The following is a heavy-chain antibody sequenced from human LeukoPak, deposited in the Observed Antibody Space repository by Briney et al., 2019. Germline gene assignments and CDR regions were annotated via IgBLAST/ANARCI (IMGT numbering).Heavy chain of an antibody. CDR1: GYTFTGYY. Sequence: ASVTVSCKASGYTFTGYYMHWVRQAPGQGLEWMGWINPNSGGTNYAQKFQGWVTMTRDTSISTAYMELSRLRSDDTAVYYCARQTHEKDTAMEFFDYWGQGTLVTASS. V-gene: IGHV1-2*04. CDR2: INPNSGGT. CDR3: ARQTHEKDTAMEFFDY. D-gene: IGHD5-18*01. J-gene: IGHJ4*02.